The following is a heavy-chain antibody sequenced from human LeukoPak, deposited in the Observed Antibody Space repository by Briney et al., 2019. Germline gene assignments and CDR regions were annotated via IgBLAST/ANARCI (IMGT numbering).Heavy chain of an antibody. V-gene: IGHV4-34*01. CDR1: GGSFSGYY. CDR2: INHSGST. D-gene: IGHD3-22*01. J-gene: IGHJ4*02. Sequence: SETLSLICAVYGGSFSGYYWSWIRQPPGKGLEWIGEINHSGSTNYNPSLKSRVTISVDTSKNQFSLKLSSVTAADTAVYYCARGLYDSSGYYYWGQGTLVTVSS. CDR3: ARGLYDSSGYYY.